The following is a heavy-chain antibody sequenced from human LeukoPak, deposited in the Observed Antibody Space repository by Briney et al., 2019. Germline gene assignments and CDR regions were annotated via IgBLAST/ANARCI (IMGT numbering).Heavy chain of an antibody. J-gene: IGHJ6*02. Sequence: PGRSLRLSCAASGFTFSSYGMHWVRQAPGKGLEWVAVIWYDGSNKFYADSVKGRFTISRDNSKNTLYLQMNSLRAEDTAVYYCAKSDWPTSYYYGMDVWGQGTTVTVSS. CDR2: IWYDGSNK. D-gene: IGHD3/OR15-3a*01. CDR1: GFTFSSYG. CDR3: AKSDWPTSYYYGMDV. V-gene: IGHV3-33*06.